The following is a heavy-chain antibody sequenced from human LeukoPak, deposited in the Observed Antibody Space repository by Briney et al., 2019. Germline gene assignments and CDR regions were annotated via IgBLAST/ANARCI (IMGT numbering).Heavy chain of an antibody. CDR3: AKGASSGTYFDY. V-gene: IGHV3-23*01. CDR1: GFTFSSYD. Sequence: GGSLRLSCAASGFTFSSYDMSWVRQAPGKGLEWVSAVSGTGGSTYYADSVKGRFTISRDNSKNTLYLEMNSLRGEDTAVYYCAKGASSGTYFDYWGQGTPVTVSP. D-gene: IGHD1-26*01. CDR2: VSGTGGST. J-gene: IGHJ4*02.